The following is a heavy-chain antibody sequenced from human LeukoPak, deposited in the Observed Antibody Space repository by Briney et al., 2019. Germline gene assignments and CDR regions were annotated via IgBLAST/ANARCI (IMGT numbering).Heavy chain of an antibody. CDR3: GRSIVVVTYLAY. CDR2: ISYDGNNK. J-gene: IGHJ4*02. D-gene: IGHD2-21*02. CDR1: GFAFSSYA. V-gene: IGHV3-30-3*01. Sequence: PGGSLRLSCAASGFAFSSYALHWVRQTPGQGLQWVASISYDGNNKYYADSVRGRFTISIASAKNTLYLQMNSLSTQDTAMYYCGRSIVVVTYLAYWGQGTLVTVSS.